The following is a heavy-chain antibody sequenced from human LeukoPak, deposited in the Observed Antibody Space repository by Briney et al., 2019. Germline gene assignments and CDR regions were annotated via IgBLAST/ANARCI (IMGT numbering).Heavy chain of an antibody. CDR1: GGSISTSNYY. CDR2: IFYSGST. CDR3: ARLVYYDSSGYYDY. J-gene: IGHJ4*02. V-gene: IGHV4-39*07. D-gene: IGHD3-22*01. Sequence: SETLSLTCTVSGGSISTSNYYWGWIRQPPGKGLEWIGNIFYSGSTYYSPSLGSRVTISLDTSRNQFSLKLNSVTAADTAVYYCARLVYYDSSGYYDYWGQGTLVTVSS.